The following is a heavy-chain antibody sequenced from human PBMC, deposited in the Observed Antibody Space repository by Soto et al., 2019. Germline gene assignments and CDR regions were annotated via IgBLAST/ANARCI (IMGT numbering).Heavy chain of an antibody. Sequence: GGSLRLSCAASGFTFSSYGMHWVRQAPGKGLEWVSSISSSSSYIYYADSVKGRFTISRDNAKNSLYLQMNSLRAEDTAVYYCARDQWLVLGDAFDIWGQGTMVTVSS. V-gene: IGHV3-21*01. D-gene: IGHD6-19*01. CDR1: GFTFSSYG. J-gene: IGHJ3*02. CDR2: ISSSSSYI. CDR3: ARDQWLVLGDAFDI.